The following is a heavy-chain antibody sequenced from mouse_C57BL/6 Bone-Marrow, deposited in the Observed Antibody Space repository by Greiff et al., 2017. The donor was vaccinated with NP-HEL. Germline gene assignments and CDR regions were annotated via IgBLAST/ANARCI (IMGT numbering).Heavy chain of an antibody. CDR2: ISDGGSYT. Sequence: EVKVVESGGGLVKPGGSLKLSCAASGFTFSSYAMSWVRQTPEKRLEWVATISDGGSYTYYPDNVKGRFTISRDNAKNNLYLQISHLKAEDTAMYYCARALLLLFAYWGQGTTLTVSS. CDR1: GFTFSSYA. J-gene: IGHJ2*01. V-gene: IGHV5-4*03. D-gene: IGHD1-1*01. CDR3: ARALLLLFAY.